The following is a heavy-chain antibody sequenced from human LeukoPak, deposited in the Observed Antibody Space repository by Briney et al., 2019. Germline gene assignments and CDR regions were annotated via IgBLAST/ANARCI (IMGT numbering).Heavy chain of an antibody. Sequence: GGSLRLSCAASGFIFSTYPMGWVRQAPGKGLEWVSVIYRGGSTYYADSVKGRFTISRDNSKNTLYLQMNSLRAEDTAVYYCARVQTTSVYYYGMDVWGQGTTVTVSS. J-gene: IGHJ6*02. CDR2: IYRGGST. D-gene: IGHD4-17*01. CDR1: GFIFSTYP. V-gene: IGHV3-53*01. CDR3: ARVQTTSVYYYGMDV.